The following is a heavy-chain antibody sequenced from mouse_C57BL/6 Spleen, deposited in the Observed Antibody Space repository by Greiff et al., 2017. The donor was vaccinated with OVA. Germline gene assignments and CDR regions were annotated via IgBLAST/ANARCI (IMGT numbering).Heavy chain of an antibody. V-gene: IGHV1-82*01. Sequence: ESGPELVKPGASVKISCKASGYAFRSSWMNWVKQRPGKGLEWIGRIYPGDGDTKYNGKFKGKATLTADKSSSTAYMQLSSLTSEDSAVYFCARGFYYGSSYGYFDVWGTGTTVTVSS. D-gene: IGHD1-1*01. CDR1: GYAFRSSW. CDR3: ARGFYYGSSYGYFDV. J-gene: IGHJ1*03. CDR2: IYPGDGDT.